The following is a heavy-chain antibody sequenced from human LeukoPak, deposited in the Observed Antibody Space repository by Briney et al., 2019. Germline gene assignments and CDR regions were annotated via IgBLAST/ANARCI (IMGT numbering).Heavy chain of an antibody. CDR3: ARDGFSSAINF. Sequence: PGGSLRLSCAASGFTFNTYWMSWVRQTPGKGLEWVANIKEDGSQKNYVDSVRGRFTISRDNAKNSLYLQMNSLRAEDTAVYYCARDGFSSAINFWGRGTLVTVSS. D-gene: IGHD2-21*02. V-gene: IGHV3-7*01. CDR1: GFTFNTYW. CDR2: IKEDGSQK. J-gene: IGHJ4*02.